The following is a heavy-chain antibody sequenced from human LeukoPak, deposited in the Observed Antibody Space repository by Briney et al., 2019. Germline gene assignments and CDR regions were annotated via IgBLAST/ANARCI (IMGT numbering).Heavy chain of an antibody. V-gene: IGHV3-48*01. CDR2: ISSSSSTI. D-gene: IGHD3-3*01. CDR3: AREFTIFGVVSDAFDI. J-gene: IGHJ3*02. CDR1: GFTFSSYA. Sequence: VGSLRLSCAASGFTFSSYAMSWVRQAPGKGLEWVSYISSSSSTIYYADSVKGRFTISRDNSKNTLYLQMNSLRAEDTAVYYCAREFTIFGVVSDAFDIWGQGTMVTVSS.